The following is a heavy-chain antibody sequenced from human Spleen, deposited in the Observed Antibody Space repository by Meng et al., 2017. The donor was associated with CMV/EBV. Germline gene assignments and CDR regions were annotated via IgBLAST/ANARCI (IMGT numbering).Heavy chain of an antibody. V-gene: IGHV1-46*01. Sequence: ASVKVSCKASGYTFSSYGISWVRQAPGQGLEWMGIINPSGGSTSYAQKFQGRVTMTRDTSTSTVYMELSSLRSEDTAVYYCARDLLCSSTSCYGGNWFDPWGQGTLVTVSS. CDR1: GYTFSSYG. CDR3: ARDLLCSSTSCYGGNWFDP. CDR2: INPSGGST. J-gene: IGHJ5*02. D-gene: IGHD2-2*01.